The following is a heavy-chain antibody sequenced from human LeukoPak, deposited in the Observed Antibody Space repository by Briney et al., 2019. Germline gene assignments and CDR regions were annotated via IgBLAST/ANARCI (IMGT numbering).Heavy chain of an antibody. CDR2: IGIRGDT. J-gene: IGHJ4*02. Sequence: GGSLRLSCAASGFTFIDYDMHWVRQVIGKGLKWVSAIGIRGDTHYSGSVKGRFTISRENAESSLYLQMNSLRAEDTAVYYCARGGIRVSGIDEFDYWGQGTLVTVSS. D-gene: IGHD6-19*01. V-gene: IGHV3-13*01. CDR1: GFTFIDYD. CDR3: ARGGIRVSGIDEFDY.